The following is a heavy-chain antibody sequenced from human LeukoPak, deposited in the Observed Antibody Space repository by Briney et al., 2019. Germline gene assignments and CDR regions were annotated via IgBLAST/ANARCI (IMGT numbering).Heavy chain of an antibody. Sequence: GASVKVSCKASAYTFTSYYMHWVRQAPGQGLEWMGIINPSDGNTIYAQKFQGRVTMTRDTSTSTFYMDLSSLTSEDMAVYYCARGIGTASVAYYLDYWGQGTLVTVSS. CDR3: ARGIGTASVAYYLDY. CDR2: INPSDGNT. D-gene: IGHD1/OR15-1a*01. J-gene: IGHJ4*02. CDR1: AYTFTSYY. V-gene: IGHV1-46*01.